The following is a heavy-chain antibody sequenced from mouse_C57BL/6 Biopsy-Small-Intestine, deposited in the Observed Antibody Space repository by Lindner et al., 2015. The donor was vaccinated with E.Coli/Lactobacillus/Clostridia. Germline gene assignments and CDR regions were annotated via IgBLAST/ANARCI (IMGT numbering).Heavy chain of an antibody. V-gene: IGHV1-80*01. CDR3: ARKAGDYHYGTSHYFDY. D-gene: IGHD1-1*01. Sequence: VQLQESGPELVKPGASVKISCKASGDEFSRYWMNWMKQRPGKGLEWIGQSYTGDGETNYNGKFKGKATLTADKSSSKAYMQFNSLTSEDSAIYYCARKAGDYHYGTSHYFDYWGQGTTLTVSS. CDR2: SYTGDGET. J-gene: IGHJ2*01. CDR1: GDEFSRYW.